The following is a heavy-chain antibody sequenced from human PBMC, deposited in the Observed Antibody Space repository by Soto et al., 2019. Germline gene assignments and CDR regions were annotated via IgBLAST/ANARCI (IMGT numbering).Heavy chain of an antibody. CDR2: INPHSGGT. Sequence: GASVKVSCKASGYTFTGYYMHWVRQAPGQGLEWMGWINPHSGGTTYAQKFQGRVTMTRDTSISTVYMELSRLTFDDTAVYYCARHYYVGSGHWGQGTLVTVS. D-gene: IGHD6-19*01. J-gene: IGHJ4*02. CDR1: GYTFTGYY. V-gene: IGHV1-2*02. CDR3: ARHYYVGSGH.